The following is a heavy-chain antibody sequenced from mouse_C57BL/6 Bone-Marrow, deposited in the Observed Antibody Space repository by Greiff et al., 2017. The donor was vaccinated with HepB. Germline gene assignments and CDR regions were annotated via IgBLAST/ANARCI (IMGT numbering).Heavy chain of an antibody. Sequence: EVQRVESGPELVKPGASVKIPCKASGYTFTDYNMDWVKQSHGKSLEWIGDINPNNGGTIYNQKFKGKATLTVDKSSSTAYMELRSLTSEDTAVYYCARGWLRGTWFAYWGQGTLVTVSA. J-gene: IGHJ3*01. CDR2: INPNNGGT. CDR1: GYTFTDYN. V-gene: IGHV1-18*01. CDR3: ARGWLRGTWFAY. D-gene: IGHD2-3*01.